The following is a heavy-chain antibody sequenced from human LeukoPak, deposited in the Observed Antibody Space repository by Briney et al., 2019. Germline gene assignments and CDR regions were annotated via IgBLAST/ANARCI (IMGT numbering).Heavy chain of an antibody. V-gene: IGHV3-21*01. CDR2: ISSSRSNI. CDR3: ARGASGWFRDY. D-gene: IGHD6-19*01. CDR1: GFTFSSYS. J-gene: IGHJ4*02. Sequence: PGGSLRLSCAASGFTFSSYSMNWVRKAPGKGLEWVSSISSSRSNIYYADSVKGRFTITRDNAKNSLYLQMNSLRAEDTAVYYCARGASGWFRDYWGQGTLVTVSS.